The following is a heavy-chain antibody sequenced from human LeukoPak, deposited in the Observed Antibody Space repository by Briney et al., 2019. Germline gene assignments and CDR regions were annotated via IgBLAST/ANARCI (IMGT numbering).Heavy chain of an antibody. V-gene: IGHV3-74*01. J-gene: IGHJ4*02. D-gene: IGHD5-12*01. CDR3: ATGYRSAYSWDS. CDR1: GFTFSVYY. Sequence: PGGSLRLSCAASGFTFSVYYMFWVRQAPGEGLVWVSNISADATNTNYADFVEGRFTISRDNAKNTLYLQLNSLRVEDAAVYYCATGYRSAYSWDSWGQGTLVTVSS. CDR2: ISADATNT.